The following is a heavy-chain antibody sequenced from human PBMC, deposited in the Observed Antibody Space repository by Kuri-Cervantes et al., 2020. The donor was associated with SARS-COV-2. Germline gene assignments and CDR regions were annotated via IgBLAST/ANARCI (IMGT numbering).Heavy chain of an antibody. Sequence: GESLKISCAASGFTFTSFAMHWVRQAPGKGLEWVSLISYDGSNKFYADSVKGRFTISRDNSKNMLFLQMDSLRVEDSAVYYCARVKGSSSRYFDYWGQGTLVTVSS. CDR1: GFTFTSFA. CDR2: ISYDGSNK. V-gene: IGHV3-30*03. CDR3: ARVKGSSSRYFDY. J-gene: IGHJ4*02. D-gene: IGHD6-6*01.